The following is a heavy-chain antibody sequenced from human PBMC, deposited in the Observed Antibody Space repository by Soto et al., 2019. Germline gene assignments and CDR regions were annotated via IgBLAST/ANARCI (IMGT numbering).Heavy chain of an antibody. CDR1: GYTFSSYG. V-gene: IGHV1-18*01. D-gene: IGHD1-1*01. Sequence: QVQLAQSGAEVKKPGASVTVSCKASGYTFSSYGISWVRQAPGQGLEWVGWISVHNGYTKYATELQGRVTMTTDTSTSTAYMELRSLRSDDSAVYFCARLEHNFGPHDYWGQGTLVTVTS. CDR2: ISVHNGYT. J-gene: IGHJ4*02. CDR3: ARLEHNFGPHDY.